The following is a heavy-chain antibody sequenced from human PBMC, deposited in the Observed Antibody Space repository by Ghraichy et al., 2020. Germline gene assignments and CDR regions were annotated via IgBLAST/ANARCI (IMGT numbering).Heavy chain of an antibody. J-gene: IGHJ5*02. CDR1: GFTFSSYA. Sequence: GGSLRLSCAASGFTFSSYAMSWVRQAPGKGLEWVSAISGSGGSTYYADSVKGRFTISRDNSKNTLYLQMNSLRAEDTAVYYCAKDPSYSSSWKKEGPEYNWFDPWGQGTLVTVSS. CDR3: AKDPSYSSSWKKEGPEYNWFDP. D-gene: IGHD6-13*01. CDR2: ISGSGGST. V-gene: IGHV3-23*01.